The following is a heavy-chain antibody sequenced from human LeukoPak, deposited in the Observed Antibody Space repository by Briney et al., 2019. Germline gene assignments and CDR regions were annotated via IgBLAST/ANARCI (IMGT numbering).Heavy chain of an antibody. CDR3: AKGIYSSGWSYFDY. Sequence: GGSLRLSCTASGFPFSSFTIHWVRQAPGKGLEWVSTLSGSGITTYYADSVKGRFTISRDNSKNTLYLQMNSLRAEDTAVYYCAKGIYSSGWSYFDYWGHGTLVTVSS. V-gene: IGHV3-23*01. J-gene: IGHJ4*01. D-gene: IGHD6-19*01. CDR1: GFPFSSFT. CDR2: LSGSGITT.